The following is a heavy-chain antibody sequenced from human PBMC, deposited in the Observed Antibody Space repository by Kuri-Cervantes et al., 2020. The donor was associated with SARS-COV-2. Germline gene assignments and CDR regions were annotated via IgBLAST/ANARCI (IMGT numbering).Heavy chain of an antibody. J-gene: IGHJ6*03. CDR3: ARDFWSGYYPYYYMDV. CDR2: IKSKTDGGTT. Sequence: GESLKISCAASGFTFSNAWMSWVRQAPGKGLEWVGRIKSKTDGGTTDYAAPVKGRFTISRDDSKNTLYLQMNSLKTEDTAVYYCARDFWSGYYPYYYMDVWGKGTTVTVSS. CDR1: GFTFSNAW. V-gene: IGHV3-15*01. D-gene: IGHD3-3*01.